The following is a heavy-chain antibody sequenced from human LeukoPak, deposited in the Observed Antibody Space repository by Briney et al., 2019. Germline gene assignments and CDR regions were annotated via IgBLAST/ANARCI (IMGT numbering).Heavy chain of an antibody. J-gene: IGHJ4*02. CDR3: ARDMRRIAAAGYYFDY. CDR1: GYTFTGYY. Sequence: ASVKVSCKASGYTFTGYYMHWVRQAPGQGLEWMGWINPNSGGTNYAQKFQGRVTMTRDTSISTAYMELSRLRSDDTAVYYCARDMRRIAAAGYYFDYWGQGTLVTVSS. V-gene: IGHV1-2*02. D-gene: IGHD6-13*01. CDR2: INPNSGGT.